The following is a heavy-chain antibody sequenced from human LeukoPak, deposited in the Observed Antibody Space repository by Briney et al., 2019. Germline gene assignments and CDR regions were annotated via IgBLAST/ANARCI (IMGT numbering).Heavy chain of an antibody. D-gene: IGHD6-19*01. CDR2: INPNSGGT. CDR3: ASYISGWGYYFDY. Sequence: GASVKVSFKASGYTFTGYYMHWVRQAPGQGLEWMGWINPNSGGTNYAQKFQGRVTMTRDTSISTAYMELSRLRSDDTAVYYYASYISGWGYYFDYWGQGTLVTVSS. J-gene: IGHJ4*02. CDR1: GYTFTGYY. V-gene: IGHV1-2*02.